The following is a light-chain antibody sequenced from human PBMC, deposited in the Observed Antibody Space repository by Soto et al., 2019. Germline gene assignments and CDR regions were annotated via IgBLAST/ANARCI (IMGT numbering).Light chain of an antibody. CDR2: LGS. CDR3: MQALQTPPWT. J-gene: IGKJ1*01. CDR1: QILLHSNGYNY. V-gene: IGKV2-28*01. Sequence: DIVMTQSPLSLPVTPGEPASISFRSSQILLHSNGYNYLDWYLQKPGQSPQLLIYLGSNRASGVPDRFSGSGSGTDFTLKISRVEAEDVGVYYCMQALQTPPWTFGQGAKVDIK.